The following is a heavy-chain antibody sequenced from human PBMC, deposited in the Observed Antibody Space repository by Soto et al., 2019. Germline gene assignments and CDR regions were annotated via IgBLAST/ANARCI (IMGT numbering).Heavy chain of an antibody. CDR3: ATQEVGGSYVYTFDP. D-gene: IGHD1-26*01. CDR2: IYDSGST. J-gene: IGHJ5*02. CDR1: GGSITSSSYY. V-gene: IGHV4-39*01. Sequence: QLHLRESGPGLVKPSETLSLTCTVSGGSITSSSYYWGWIRQPPGKGLEWIGSIYDSGSTYYNPSLKSRVTISVDTSKNQFSLKLSSVTAADTAVYYCATQEVGGSYVYTFDPWGQGTLVTVSS.